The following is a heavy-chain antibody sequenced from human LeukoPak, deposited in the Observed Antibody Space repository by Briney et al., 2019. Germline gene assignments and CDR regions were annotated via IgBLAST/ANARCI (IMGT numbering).Heavy chain of an antibody. J-gene: IGHJ4*02. V-gene: IGHV3-23*01. D-gene: IGHD6-19*01. Sequence: GGSLRLSCAASGFTFSGFAMCWVRQAPGKGLEWVSAITGSGGDTNYADSVKGRFTISRDNSKSTLFLQMNSLRGDDTAVYYCAKGLFTAVAGNVDFDYWGQGTLVTVSS. CDR1: GFTFSGFA. CDR2: ITGSGGDT. CDR3: AKGLFTAVAGNVDFDY.